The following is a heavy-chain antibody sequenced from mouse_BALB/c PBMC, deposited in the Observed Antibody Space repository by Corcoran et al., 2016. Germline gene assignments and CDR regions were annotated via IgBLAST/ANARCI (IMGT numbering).Heavy chain of an antibody. J-gene: IGHJ3*01. CDR2: INTYTGEP. CDR1: GYTFTNYG. Sequence: QIQLVQSGPELKKPGETVKISCKASGYTFTNYGMNWVKQAPGKGLKWMGWINTYTGEPTYADDFKGRFAFSLETSASNAYLQINNLKNEDMATYFCARSGHYGSSSWFAYWGQGTLVTVSA. V-gene: IGHV9-1*02. D-gene: IGHD1-1*01. CDR3: ARSGHYGSSSWFAY.